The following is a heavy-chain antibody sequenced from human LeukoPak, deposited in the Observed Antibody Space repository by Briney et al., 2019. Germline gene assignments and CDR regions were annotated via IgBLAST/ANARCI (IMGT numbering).Heavy chain of an antibody. CDR3: VKSSGSSWYMFDY. D-gene: IGHD6-13*01. CDR2: INGGGYGT. CDR1: GFTFHIYA. Sequence: GGSLRLSCAASGFTFHIYAMNWVRQAPGKGLEWVSAINGGGYGTYYADSVRGRFTIYRDNSKNTLYLQMSTLRAEDTAVYYCVKSSGSSWYMFDYWGQGTLVTVSS. V-gene: IGHV3-23*01. J-gene: IGHJ4*02.